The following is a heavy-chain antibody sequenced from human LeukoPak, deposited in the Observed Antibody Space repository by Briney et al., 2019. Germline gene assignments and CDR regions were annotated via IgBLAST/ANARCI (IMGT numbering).Heavy chain of an antibody. CDR2: IKQDGSDK. D-gene: IGHD2-15*01. CDR3: ARDSGSASSGLFDN. CDR1: GFTFYNFW. V-gene: IGHV3-7*01. Sequence: PGGSLRLSCEASGFTFYNFWMTWVRQSPGKGLQWVANIKQDGSDKYYVDAVKGRFTISRDNFRNLLYLEMKSLRVEDTAIYYCARDSGSASSGLFDNWGQGALVTVSS. J-gene: IGHJ4*02.